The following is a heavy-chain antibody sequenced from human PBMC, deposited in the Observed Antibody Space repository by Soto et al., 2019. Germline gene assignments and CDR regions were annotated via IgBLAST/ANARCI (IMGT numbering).Heavy chain of an antibody. J-gene: IGHJ4*02. Sequence: SETLSLTCTVSGGSISSSSYYWGWIRQPPGKGLEWIGSIYYSGSTYYSPSLKSRVTISVDTSKNQFSLKLTSVTAADTAVYYCARRSPVPEHYFDYWGQGTLVTVSS. CDR3: ARRSPVPEHYFDY. CDR2: IYYSGST. CDR1: GGSISSSSYY. V-gene: IGHV4-39*01.